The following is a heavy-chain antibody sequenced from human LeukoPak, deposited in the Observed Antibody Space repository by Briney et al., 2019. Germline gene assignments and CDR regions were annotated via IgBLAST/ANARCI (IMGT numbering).Heavy chain of an antibody. CDR1: GGSVSSGSYY. D-gene: IGHD6-13*01. CDR3: ARGYSSSREYFQH. V-gene: IGHV4-61*01. CDR2: IYYSGST. Sequence: SETLSLTCTVSGGSVSSGSYYWSWIRQPPGKGLEWIGYIYYSGSTNYNPSLKSRVTISVDTSKNQFSLKLSSVTAADTAVYYCARGYSSSREYFQHWGQGTLVTVSS. J-gene: IGHJ1*01.